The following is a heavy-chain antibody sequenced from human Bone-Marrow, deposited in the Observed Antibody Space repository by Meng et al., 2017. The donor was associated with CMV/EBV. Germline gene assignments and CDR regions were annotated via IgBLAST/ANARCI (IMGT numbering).Heavy chain of an antibody. CDR2: ISSSSSYI. D-gene: IGHD3-3*01. CDR1: GFTFSSYA. Sequence: GGSLRLSCAASGFTFSSYAMHWVRQAPGEGLEWVSYISSSSSYIYYADSVKGRFTISRDNAKNSLYLQMNSLRAEDTAVYYCARVNGAEYYDFWSGYFDDYGMDVWGQGTTVTVSS. V-gene: IGHV3-21*05. CDR3: ARVNGAEYYDFWSGYFDDYGMDV. J-gene: IGHJ6*01.